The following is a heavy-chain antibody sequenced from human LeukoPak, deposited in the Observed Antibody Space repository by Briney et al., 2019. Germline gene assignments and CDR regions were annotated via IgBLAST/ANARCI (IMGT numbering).Heavy chain of an antibody. CDR1: GYTFDDYA. Sequence: GRSLRLSCAAPGYTFDDYAMYWVRQAPGKGLEWVSGISWDSGSIGYADSVKGRFTISRDNAKNYLYLQMHRLTPEDTALYYCAKDMDMSGSAASFDYWGPGTLVTVSS. V-gene: IGHV3-9*01. CDR2: ISWDSGSI. J-gene: IGHJ4*02. D-gene: IGHD6-13*01. CDR3: AKDMDMSGSAASFDY.